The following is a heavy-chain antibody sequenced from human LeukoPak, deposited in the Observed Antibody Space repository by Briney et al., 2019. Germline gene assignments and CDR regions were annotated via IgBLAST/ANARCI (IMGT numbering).Heavy chain of an antibody. CDR3: ARPGRYDFWSGYNNWFDP. D-gene: IGHD3-3*01. CDR1: GGSITGGSYY. J-gene: IGHJ5*02. CDR2: IYYSGST. V-gene: IGHV4-39*01. Sequence: SETLSLTCTVSGGSITGGSYYWGWIRQPPGKGLEWIGSIYYSGSTYYNPSLKSRVTISVDTSKNQFSLKLSSVTAADTAVYYCARPGRYDFWSGYNNWFDPWGQGTLVTVSS.